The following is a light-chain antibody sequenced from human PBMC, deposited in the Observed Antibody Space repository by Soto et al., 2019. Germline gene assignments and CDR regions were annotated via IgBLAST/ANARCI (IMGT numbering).Light chain of an antibody. Sequence: QSALTQPPSVSEAPGQRVTISCSGSSSNIGNNVVNWFQQLPGKAPKLLIYYDDLLPSGVSDRFSGSKTGTSASLAISGLQSEDEADYYCAAWDDNLNGRVFGGGTQLTVL. CDR1: SSNIGNNV. CDR3: AAWDDNLNGRV. V-gene: IGLV1-36*01. CDR2: YDD. J-gene: IGLJ3*02.